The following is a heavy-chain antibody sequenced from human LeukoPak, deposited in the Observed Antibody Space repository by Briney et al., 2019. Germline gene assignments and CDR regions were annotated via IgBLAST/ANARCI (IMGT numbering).Heavy chain of an antibody. CDR1: GGSISSSSYY. CDR3: ARGPPYSSGWHWGHPFDY. J-gene: IGHJ4*02. Sequence: PSETLSLTCTVSGGSISSSSYYWGWIRQPPGKGLEWIGSIYYSGSTYYNPSLKSRVTISVDTSKNQFSLKLSSVTAADTAVYYCARGPPYSSGWHWGHPFDYWGQGTLVTVSS. CDR2: IYYSGST. V-gene: IGHV4-39*07. D-gene: IGHD6-19*01.